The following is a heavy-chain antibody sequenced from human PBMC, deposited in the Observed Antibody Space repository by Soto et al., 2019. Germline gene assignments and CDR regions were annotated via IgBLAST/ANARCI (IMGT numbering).Heavy chain of an antibody. D-gene: IGHD1-26*01. CDR3: AKDRLWAVGATNGMDV. V-gene: IGHV3-9*01. J-gene: IGHJ6*02. CDR2: ISWNSGSI. CDR1: GFTFDDYA. Sequence: EVQLVESGGGLVQPGRSLRLSCAASGFTFDDYAMHWVRQVPGKGLEWVSGISWNSGSIGYADSVKGRFTISRDNAKNSLYLQMNSLRAEDTALYYCAKDRLWAVGATNGMDVWGQGTTVTVSS.